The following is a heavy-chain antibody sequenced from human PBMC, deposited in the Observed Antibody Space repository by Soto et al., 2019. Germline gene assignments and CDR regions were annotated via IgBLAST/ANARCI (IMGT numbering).Heavy chain of an antibody. V-gene: IGHV3-21*01. CDR2: ISRDSNYI. CDR3: AKEDRAAVDY. CDR1: GFTFSAYS. Sequence: EVQLVESGGGLVKPGGSLRLSCAASGFTFSAYSVNWVRQAPGKGLEWVSSISRDSNYIYYADSVKGRFTITGDNAKNSLHRQINSLRAEDTAVYYCAKEDRAAVDYWGQGTLVTVSS. D-gene: IGHD3-10*01. J-gene: IGHJ4*02.